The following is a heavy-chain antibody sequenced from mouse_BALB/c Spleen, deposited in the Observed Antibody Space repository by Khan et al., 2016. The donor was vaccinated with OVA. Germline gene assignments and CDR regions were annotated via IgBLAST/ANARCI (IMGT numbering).Heavy chain of an antibody. V-gene: IGHV1S56*01. CDR1: GYTFRTYY. Sequence: QVQLKQSGPELVKPGASVRISCKASGYTFRTYYIHWVKQRHGQGLEWIGWIFPGNVNTKYSERFKDKATLTEDKSFNTDFMHLSILTSEYSTVYFYSTDYYFVCDSMDYSVQGTSVTVSS. CDR3: STDYYFVCDSMDY. CDR2: IFPGNVNT. J-gene: IGHJ4*01. D-gene: IGHD1-1*01.